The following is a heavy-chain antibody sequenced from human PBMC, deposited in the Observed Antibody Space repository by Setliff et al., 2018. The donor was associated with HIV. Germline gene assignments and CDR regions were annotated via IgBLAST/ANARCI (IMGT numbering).Heavy chain of an antibody. V-gene: IGHV4-59*08. CDR3: ARSRIRGYYDTSPAMAFDI. J-gene: IGHJ3*02. CDR1: GGSMGSHY. Sequence: PSETLSLTCVISGGSMGSHYWSWIRQSPGKGLEWIGNIHYTGISDINPSLKRRATISLDRPKIQFSLKLSSVTAADTAVYYCARSRIRGYYDTSPAMAFDIWGQGTMVTVSS. CDR2: IHYTGIS. D-gene: IGHD3-22*01.